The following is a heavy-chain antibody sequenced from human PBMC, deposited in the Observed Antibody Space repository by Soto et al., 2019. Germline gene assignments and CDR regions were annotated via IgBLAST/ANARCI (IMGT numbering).Heavy chain of an antibody. Sequence: EVQLVESGGGLVQPGGSLRLSCAASGFTISSNYMSWVRQAPGKGLEWVSVIYSDGSTYYAASVKGRFTISRDNSKNTLYLQMNTLRAEDTAVFYCARGWGYGRPGVFDVWGQGTMVTVSS. CDR1: GFTISSNY. CDR3: ARGWGYGRPGVFDV. J-gene: IGHJ3*01. V-gene: IGHV3-66*01. CDR2: IYSDGST. D-gene: IGHD5-12*01.